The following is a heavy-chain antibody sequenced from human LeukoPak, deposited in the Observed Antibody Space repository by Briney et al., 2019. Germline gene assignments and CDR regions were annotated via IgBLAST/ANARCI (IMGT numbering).Heavy chain of an antibody. CDR3: AKVPWEIWFGELAWFDP. V-gene: IGHV3-53*01. Sequence: GGSLRLSCAASGFTVSSNYMSWVRQAPGKGLEWGSVIYSGGSTYYADSVKGRFTISRDNSKNTLYLQMNSLRAEDTAVYYCAKVPWEIWFGELAWFDPWGQGTLVTVSS. J-gene: IGHJ5*02. CDR2: IYSGGST. CDR1: GFTVSSNY. D-gene: IGHD3-10*01.